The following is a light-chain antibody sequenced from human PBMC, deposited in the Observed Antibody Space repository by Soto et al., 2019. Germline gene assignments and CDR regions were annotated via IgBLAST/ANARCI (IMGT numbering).Light chain of an antibody. CDR1: SSDVGSYKF. V-gene: IGLV2-23*01. CDR2: EGS. Sequence: QPVLTQPASVSGSPGQSITISCTGTSSDVGSYKFVSWYQQHPGKAPKLMIYEGSKRPSGVSNRFSGSKSGNTASLTISGLQAEDKADYYCCSYAGSSTLVFGGGTKLTVL. CDR3: CSYAGSSTLV. J-gene: IGLJ2*01.